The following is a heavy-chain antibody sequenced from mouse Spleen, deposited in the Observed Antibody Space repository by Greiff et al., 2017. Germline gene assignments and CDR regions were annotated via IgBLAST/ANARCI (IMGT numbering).Heavy chain of an antibody. CDR3: ARSLPGAAMDY. CDR2: ISTYYGDA. Sequence: QVQLQQSGAELVRPGVSVKISCKGSGYTFTDYAMHWVKQSHAKSLEWIGVISTYYGDASYNQKFKGKATMTVDKSSSTAYMELARLTSEDSAIYYCARSLPGAAMDYWGQGTSVTVSS. D-gene: IGHD5-5*01. V-gene: IGHV1S137*01. J-gene: IGHJ4*01. CDR1: GYTFTDYA.